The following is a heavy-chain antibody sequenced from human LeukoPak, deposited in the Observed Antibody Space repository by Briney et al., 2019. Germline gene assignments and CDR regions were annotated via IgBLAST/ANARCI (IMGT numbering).Heavy chain of an antibody. CDR2: IYYSGST. V-gene: IGHV4-39*07. CDR1: GGSISSSSHY. CDR3: AREGDYYDSSAYGLDY. Sequence: SETLSLTCTVSGGSISSSSHYWGWIRQPPGKGLEWIGSIYYSGSTYYNPSLKSRVTISVDTSKNQFSLKLSSVTAADTAVYYCAREGDYYDSSAYGLDYWGQGTLVTVSS. J-gene: IGHJ4*02. D-gene: IGHD3-22*01.